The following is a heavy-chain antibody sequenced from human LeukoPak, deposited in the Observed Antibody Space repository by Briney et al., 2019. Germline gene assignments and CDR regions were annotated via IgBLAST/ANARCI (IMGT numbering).Heavy chain of an antibody. Sequence: GGSLRLSCAASGFTFSSYSMNWVRQAPGKGLEWVSSISSSSSYIYYADSVKGRFTISRDNAKNSLYLQINSLRAEDTAVYYCARRQLAPDAFDIWGQGTMVTVSS. CDR3: ARRQLAPDAFDI. D-gene: IGHD6-6*01. V-gene: IGHV3-21*01. CDR2: ISSSSSYI. CDR1: GFTFSSYS. J-gene: IGHJ3*02.